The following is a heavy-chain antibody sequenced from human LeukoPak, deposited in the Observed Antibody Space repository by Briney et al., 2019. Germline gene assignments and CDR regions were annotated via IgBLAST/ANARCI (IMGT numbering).Heavy chain of an antibody. V-gene: IGHV3-30-3*01. CDR3: ARESSGVLRFLEWLLLGAFDI. J-gene: IGHJ3*02. Sequence: GGSLRLSCAASGFTFSSYAMHWVRQAPGKGLEWVAVISYDGSNKYYADSVKGRFTISRDNSKNTLYLQMNSLRAEDTAVYYCARESSGVLRFLEWLLLGAFDIWGQGTMVTVSS. CDR2: ISYDGSNK. CDR1: GFTFSSYA. D-gene: IGHD3-3*01.